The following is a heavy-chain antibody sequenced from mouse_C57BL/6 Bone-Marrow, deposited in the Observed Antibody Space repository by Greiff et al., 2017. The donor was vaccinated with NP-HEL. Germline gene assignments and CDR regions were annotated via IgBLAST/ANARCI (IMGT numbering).Heavy chain of an antibody. CDR3: AREGDGSSYEFDY. J-gene: IGHJ2*01. D-gene: IGHD1-1*01. CDR2: INPYNGGT. V-gene: IGHV1-19*01. CDR1: GYTFTDYY. Sequence: VQLQQSGPVLVKPGASVKMSCKASGYTFTDYYMNWVKQSHGKSLEWIGVINPYNGGTSYNQKFKGKATLTVDKSSSTAYMELNSLTSEDSAVYYCAREGDGSSYEFDYWGQGTTLTVSS.